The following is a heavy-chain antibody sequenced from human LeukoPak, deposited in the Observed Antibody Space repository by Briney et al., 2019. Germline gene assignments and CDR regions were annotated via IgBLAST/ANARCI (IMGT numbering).Heavy chain of an antibody. CDR3: ARSSQFGEYPYYYYYGMDV. D-gene: IGHD3-10*01. CDR1: GYTFTSYD. J-gene: IGHJ6*02. Sequence: ASVKVSCKASGYTFTSYDINWVRQATGQGLEWMGWMNPNSGNTGYAQKFQGRVTMTRNTSTSTAYMELSSLRSEDTAVYYCARSSQFGEYPYYYYYGMDVWGQGTTVTVSS. V-gene: IGHV1-8*01. CDR2: MNPNSGNT.